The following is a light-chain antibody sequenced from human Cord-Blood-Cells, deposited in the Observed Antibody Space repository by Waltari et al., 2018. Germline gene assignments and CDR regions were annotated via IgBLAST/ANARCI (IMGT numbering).Light chain of an antibody. CDR1: QSAGTS. CDR2: DAS. CDR3: GRRSNLPPEVN. J-gene: IGKJ5*01. V-gene: IGKV3-11*01. Sequence: SNRASQSAGTSLSLDQQKPGQAPTLLIYDASSTATGIPATFSGSGSGADFTLTICSLEPEDFAVYYCGRRSNLPPEVNFSQGTRL.